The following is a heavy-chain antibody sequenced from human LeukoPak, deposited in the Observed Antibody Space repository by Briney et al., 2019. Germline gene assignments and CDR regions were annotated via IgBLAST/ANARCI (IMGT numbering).Heavy chain of an antibody. J-gene: IGHJ6*03. CDR2: IKSKTDGGTT. CDR1: GFTFSDYY. CDR3: TTDKLGDYVPYYYYYMDV. Sequence: PGGSLRLSCAASGFTFSDYYMSWIRQAPGKGLEWVGRIKSKTDGGTTDYAAPVKGRFTISRNDSKNTLYLQMNSLETEDTAVYYCTTDKLGDYVPYYYYYMDVWGKGTTVAISS. D-gene: IGHD4-17*01. V-gene: IGHV3-15*01.